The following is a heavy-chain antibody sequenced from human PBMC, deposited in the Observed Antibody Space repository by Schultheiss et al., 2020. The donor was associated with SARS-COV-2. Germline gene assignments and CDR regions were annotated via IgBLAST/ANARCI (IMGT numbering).Heavy chain of an antibody. J-gene: IGHJ6*03. Sequence: GESLKISCAASGFSLSPYLVHWVRQVPGKGLDWVAEISQDGSDKFYAEPVKGRFTISRDNPRNTVYLQLNSLRSEDTAVYYCARDPWQHGSGPFHNNAHHYMDVWGKGTTVTVSS. CDR2: ISQDGSDK. CDR3: ARDPWQHGSGPFHNNAHHYMDV. V-gene: IGHV3-30*16. CDR1: GFSLSPYL. D-gene: IGHD3-10*01.